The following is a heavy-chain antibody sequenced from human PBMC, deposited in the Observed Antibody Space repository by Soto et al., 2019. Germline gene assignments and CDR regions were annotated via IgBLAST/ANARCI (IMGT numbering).Heavy chain of an antibody. V-gene: IGHV3-30*18. Sequence: QVQLVESGGGVVQPGRSLRLSCAASGFTFSSYGMHWVRQAPGKGLEWVAVISYDGSNKYYADSVKGRFTISRDNSKNTLCLQMNSLRAEDTAVYYCAKGYTIFGAEGLPWFDPWGQGTLVTVSS. CDR3: AKGYTIFGAEGLPWFDP. J-gene: IGHJ5*02. CDR1: GFTFSSYG. D-gene: IGHD3-3*01. CDR2: ISYDGSNK.